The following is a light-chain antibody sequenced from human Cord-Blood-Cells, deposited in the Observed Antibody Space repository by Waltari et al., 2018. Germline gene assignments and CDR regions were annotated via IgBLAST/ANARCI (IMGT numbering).Light chain of an antibody. CDR2: DAS. J-gene: IGKJ5*01. Sequence: EIVLTQSPATLSLSPGERATLSCGASQSVSSSYLAWYQQKPGLAPRLLIYDASSRATGIPDRFSGNGSGTDFTLTISRLEPEDFAVYYCQQYGSSPITFGQGTRLEIK. CDR1: QSVSSSY. V-gene: IGKV3D-20*01. CDR3: QQYGSSPIT.